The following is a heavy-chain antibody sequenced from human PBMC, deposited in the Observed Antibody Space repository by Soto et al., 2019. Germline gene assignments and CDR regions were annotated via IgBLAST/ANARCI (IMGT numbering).Heavy chain of an antibody. D-gene: IGHD2-2*01. CDR2: IYYSGST. J-gene: IGHJ5*02. V-gene: IGHV4-31*03. CDR1: GGSISRGGYY. Sequence: QVQPQESGPGLVKPSQTLSLTCTVSGGSISRGGYYWSWIRQHPGKGLEWIGYIYYSGSTYYNPSLKSRVTISVDTSKNQFSLKRSSVPAADTAVYYCARREGYCIITSCYGGYNWFDPWGQGTLVAVSS. CDR3: ARREGYCIITSCYGGYNWFDP.